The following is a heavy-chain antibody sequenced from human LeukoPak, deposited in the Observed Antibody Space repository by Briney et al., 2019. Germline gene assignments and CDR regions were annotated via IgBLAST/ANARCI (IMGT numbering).Heavy chain of an antibody. V-gene: IGHV3-53*01. CDR3: AKDMLQAPPVFDY. J-gene: IGHJ4*02. D-gene: IGHD2-8*01. CDR1: GLSISANY. CDR2: IYADGSP. Sequence: GGSLRLSCAASGLSISANYMSWVRQAPGKGLEWVSLIYADGSPYYADSVKGRFTISRDNSKNTLYLQMNSLRAEDTAVYYCAKDMLQAPPVFDYWGQGTLVTVSS.